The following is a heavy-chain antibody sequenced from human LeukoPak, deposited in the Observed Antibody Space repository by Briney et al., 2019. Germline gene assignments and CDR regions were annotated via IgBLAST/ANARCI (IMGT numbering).Heavy chain of an antibody. Sequence: PSETLSLTCTVSGGSMTSGDYYWSWIRQHPGKGLEWLGYIHYSGSTYYNPSLKSRVTISVDTSKNQFSLKLSSVTAADTAVYYCARRGVGATTWDAFDIWGQGTLVTVSS. CDR3: ARRGVGATTWDAFDI. V-gene: IGHV4-31*03. J-gene: IGHJ3*02. CDR1: GGSMTSGDYY. CDR2: IHYSGST. D-gene: IGHD1-26*01.